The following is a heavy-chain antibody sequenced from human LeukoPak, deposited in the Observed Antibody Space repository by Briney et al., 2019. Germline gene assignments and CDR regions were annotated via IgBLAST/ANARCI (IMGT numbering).Heavy chain of an antibody. CDR3: ARETDFSALFDP. J-gene: IGHJ5*02. CDR1: GYTFTSYG. D-gene: IGHD3-3*02. V-gene: IGHV1-18*01. Sequence: ASVKVSCTASGYTFTSYGISWVRQAPGQGLEWMGLISAYSGNTNYAQKLQGRVTMTTDTSTSTAYMELRSLRSDDTAVYYCARETDFSALFDPWGQGTLVTVSS. CDR2: ISAYSGNT.